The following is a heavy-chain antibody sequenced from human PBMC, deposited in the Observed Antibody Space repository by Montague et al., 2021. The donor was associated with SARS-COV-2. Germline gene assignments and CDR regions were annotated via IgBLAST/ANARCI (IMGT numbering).Heavy chain of an antibody. Sequence: SLRLSCAASGFTFSSYAMSWVRQAPGKGLEWVSAIRGSGGTTWYADSVKGRFTISRDNSKNTLYLQMNSLRAEDTAVYYCAKSPSGWWLFDYWGQGTLVTVSS. D-gene: IGHD6-19*01. CDR2: IRGSGGTT. CDR1: GFTFSSYA. V-gene: IGHV3-23*01. J-gene: IGHJ4*02. CDR3: AKSPSGWWLFDY.